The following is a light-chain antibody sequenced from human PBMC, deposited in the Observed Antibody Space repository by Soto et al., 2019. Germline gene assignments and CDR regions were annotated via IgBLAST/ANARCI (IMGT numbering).Light chain of an antibody. CDR1: QSISTW. J-gene: IGKJ2*01. CDR3: QQYNDSFPYT. V-gene: IGKV1-5*03. Sequence: DIQMTQSPSTLSASVGVRVTITCRASQSISTWLAWYQQKPGTAPKLLIYKASTLESGVPSRFSGSRSGTEFTLTVSSLQPDDFATYYCQQYNDSFPYTFGQGTKLEIK. CDR2: KAS.